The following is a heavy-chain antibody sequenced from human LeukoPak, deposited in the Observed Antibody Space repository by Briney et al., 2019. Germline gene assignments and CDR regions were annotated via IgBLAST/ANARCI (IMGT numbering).Heavy chain of an antibody. CDR2: ISYDGSNK. Sequence: GGSLRLSCAASGFTFSSYAMHWVRQAPGKGLEWVAVISYDGSNKYYADSVKGRFTISRDNPKNTLYLQMNSLRAEDTAVYYCASYSLPGSSIAALYWGQGTLVTVSS. CDR3: ASYSLPGSSIAALY. V-gene: IGHV3-30-3*01. D-gene: IGHD6-6*01. J-gene: IGHJ4*02. CDR1: GFTFSSYA.